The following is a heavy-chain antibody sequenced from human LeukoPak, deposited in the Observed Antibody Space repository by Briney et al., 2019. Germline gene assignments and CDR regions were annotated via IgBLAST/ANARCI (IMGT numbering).Heavy chain of an antibody. Sequence: ASVKASCKISGYTFTKYLIHWVRQAPGQGLEWMGTINPQGDITNYAQRFQGRITLTEDTSTSTVYMELSSLTSEDTAVYYCARPSYCVADNCGYWLDPWGPGTLVTVSS. D-gene: IGHD2-21*01. V-gene: IGHV1-46*01. CDR2: INPQGDIT. CDR1: GYTFTKYL. J-gene: IGHJ5*02. CDR3: ARPSYCVADNCGYWLDP.